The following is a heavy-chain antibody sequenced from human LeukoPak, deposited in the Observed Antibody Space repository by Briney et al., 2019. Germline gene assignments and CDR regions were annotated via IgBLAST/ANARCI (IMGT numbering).Heavy chain of an antibody. D-gene: IGHD1-26*01. CDR1: GFTFSDYA. J-gene: IGHJ4*02. V-gene: IGHV3-21*01. CDR2: ISSSSSYI. Sequence: GGSLRLSCAVSGFTFSDYAMSWVRQAPNKGLEWVSSISSSSSYIYYADSVKGRFTISRDNAKNSLYLQMNSLRAEDTAVYYCARDSGSDYWGQGTLVTVSS. CDR3: ARDSGSDY.